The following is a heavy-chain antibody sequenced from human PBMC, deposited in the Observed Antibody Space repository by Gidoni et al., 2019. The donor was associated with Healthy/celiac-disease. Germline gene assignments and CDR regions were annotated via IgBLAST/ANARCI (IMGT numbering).Heavy chain of an antibody. CDR3: ARPPLYSNYEYYYYYYMDV. CDR2: ISSSSSTI. D-gene: IGHD4-4*01. CDR1: GFTFSSYS. Sequence: EVQLVESGGGLVQPGGSLRLSCAASGFTFSSYSMHWVRQAPGKGLEWVSYISSSSSTIYYADSVKGRFTISRDNAKNSLYLQMNSLRDEDTAVYYCARPPLYSNYEYYYYYYMDVWGKGTTVTVSS. V-gene: IGHV3-48*02. J-gene: IGHJ6*03.